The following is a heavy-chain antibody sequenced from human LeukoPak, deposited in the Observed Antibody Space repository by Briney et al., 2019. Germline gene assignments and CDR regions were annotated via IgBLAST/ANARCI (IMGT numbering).Heavy chain of an antibody. V-gene: IGHV1-69*05. J-gene: IGHJ6*03. CDR1: GGTFSSYA. CDR2: IIPIFGTA. Sequence: SVKVSCKAYGGTFSSYAISWVRQAPGQGLEWMGGIIPIFGTANYAQKFQGRVTITTDESTSTAYMELSSLRSEDTAVYYCARGSGIAVAGPLYYYYMDVWGKGTTVTVSS. D-gene: IGHD6-19*01. CDR3: ARGSGIAVAGPLYYYYMDV.